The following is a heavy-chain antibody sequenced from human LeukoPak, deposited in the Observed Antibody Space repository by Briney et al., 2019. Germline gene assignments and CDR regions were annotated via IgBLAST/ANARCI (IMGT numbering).Heavy chain of an antibody. J-gene: IGHJ2*01. Sequence: SETLSLTCTVSGGSISGYYWNWIRQPPGKRLEWIGYIHYSGSTDYNPSLKSRVTISVGTSKNQFSLYLGSMTAADTAVYYCATATGGPWYFDLWGRGTLVTVSS. CDR3: ATATGGPWYFDL. V-gene: IGHV4-59*12. CDR2: IHYSGST. D-gene: IGHD7-27*01. CDR1: GGSISGYY.